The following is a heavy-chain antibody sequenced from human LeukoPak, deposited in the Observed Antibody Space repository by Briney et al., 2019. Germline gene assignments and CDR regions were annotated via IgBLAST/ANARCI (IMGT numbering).Heavy chain of an antibody. J-gene: IGHJ3*02. CDR2: MYYSGSP. D-gene: IGHD4-11*01. CDR1: GGSISSYY. Sequence: PSETLSLTCTVSGGSISSYYWSWIRQPPGKGLEWIGYMYYSGSPNYNPSLKSRVTVSVDTSKNQFSLKLSSVTAADTAVYYCARLMTTVILGAFDIWGHGAMVTVSS. CDR3: ARLMTTVILGAFDI. V-gene: IGHV4-59*08.